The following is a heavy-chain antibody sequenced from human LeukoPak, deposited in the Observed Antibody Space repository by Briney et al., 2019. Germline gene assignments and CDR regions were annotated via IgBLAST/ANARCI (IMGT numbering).Heavy chain of an antibody. CDR1: GLTFRNYV. V-gene: IGHV3-23*01. Sequence: GGSLRLSCAASGLTFRNYVIHWVRQAPGKGLEWVSAISGSGGSTYYADSVKGRFTISRDNSKNTLYLQMNSLRAEDTAVYYCAKVSRAAAGRSVDYWGQGTLVTVSS. CDR3: AKVSRAAAGRSVDY. J-gene: IGHJ4*02. CDR2: ISGSGGST. D-gene: IGHD6-13*01.